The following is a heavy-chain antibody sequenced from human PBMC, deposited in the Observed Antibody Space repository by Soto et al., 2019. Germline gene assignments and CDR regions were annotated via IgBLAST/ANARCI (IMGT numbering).Heavy chain of an antibody. CDR3: AKSHYPWYSSDLDY. D-gene: IGHD6-19*01. CDR2: ISGSGGST. J-gene: IGHJ4*02. CDR1: GFTFSSYA. Sequence: GGSLRLSCAASGFTFSSYAMSWVRQAPGKGLEWVSAISGSGGSTYYADSVKGRFTISRDNSKNTLHLQMNSLRAEDTAVYYCAKSHYPWYSSDLDYWGQGTLVTVSS. V-gene: IGHV3-23*01.